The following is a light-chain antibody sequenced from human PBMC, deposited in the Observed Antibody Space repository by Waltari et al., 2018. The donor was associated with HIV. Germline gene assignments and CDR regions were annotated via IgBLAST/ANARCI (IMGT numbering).Light chain of an antibody. CDR1: SGHSSYA. J-gene: IGLJ1*01. CDR3: RTWGSGIQV. V-gene: IGLV4-69*01. Sequence: QLVLTQSPSASASLGASVKLTCTLSSGHSSYAIAWHQQQPEKGPRYLMKLNNDGSHTKGDGSHKCFSCASSGAERYRAIASLQSEDEADYYCRTWGSGIQVVGSGTKVTVL. CDR2: LNNDGSH.